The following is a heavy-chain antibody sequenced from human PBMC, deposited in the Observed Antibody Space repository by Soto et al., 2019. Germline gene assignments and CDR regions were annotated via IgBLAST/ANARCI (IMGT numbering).Heavy chain of an antibody. J-gene: IGHJ4*02. CDR3: ARASTYYDILTGYSYYFDY. D-gene: IGHD3-9*01. CDR2: IKQDGSEK. V-gene: IGHV3-7*01. Sequence: GGSLRLSCAASGFTFSSHWMSWVRQAPEKALEWVANIKQDGSEKYYVDSVKGRFTISRDNAKNSLYLQMNSLRAEDTAVYYCARASTYYDILTGYSYYFDYWGQGTLVTVSS. CDR1: GFTFSSHW.